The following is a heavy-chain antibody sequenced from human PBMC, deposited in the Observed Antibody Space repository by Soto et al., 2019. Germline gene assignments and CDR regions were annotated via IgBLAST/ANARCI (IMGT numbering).Heavy chain of an antibody. D-gene: IGHD2-15*01. J-gene: IGHJ4*02. CDR3: AKQYCSGRTCYGYFDY. Sequence: PGGSLRLACAASAFTFSSYGMNWVRQLPGKGLEWVSEISGSGGSTYYADSVKGRFTISRDNSKNTLYLQMNSLRAEDTAVYYCAKQYCSGRTCYGYFDYWGQGTLVTVSS. CDR1: AFTFSSYG. CDR2: ISGSGGST. V-gene: IGHV3-23*01.